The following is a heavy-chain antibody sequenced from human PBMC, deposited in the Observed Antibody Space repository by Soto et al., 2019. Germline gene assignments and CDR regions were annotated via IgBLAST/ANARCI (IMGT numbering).Heavy chain of an antibody. CDR2: IYYSGST. D-gene: IGHD2-2*02. V-gene: IGHV4-59*01. Sequence: QVQLQESGPGLMKPSETLSLTCTVSGGSISSYYWSWIRQPPGKGLEWIGYIYYSGSTNYNPSLKSRVTISVDTSKNQFSLKLSSVTAADTAVYYCARENPRYCSSTSCYNNWFDPWGQGTLVTVSS. CDR3: ARENPRYCSSTSCYNNWFDP. J-gene: IGHJ5*02. CDR1: GGSISSYY.